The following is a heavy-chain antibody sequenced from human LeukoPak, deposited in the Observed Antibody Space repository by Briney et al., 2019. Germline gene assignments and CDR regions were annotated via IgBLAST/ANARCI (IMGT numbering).Heavy chain of an antibody. CDR3: PQGVSSSWSFDY. J-gene: IGHJ4*02. CDR2: INWSGCSI. CDR1: GFSFNDYD. D-gene: IGHD6-13*01. V-gene: IGHV3-9*01. Sequence: GRSLRLSCAASGFSFNDYDMHWVRQAPGKGLEWVCGINWSGCSIGNPYSVTGRFTISRDYAKHSLYLQMNRLSADDPPFYYCPQGVSSSWSFDYWGQGTLVTVSS.